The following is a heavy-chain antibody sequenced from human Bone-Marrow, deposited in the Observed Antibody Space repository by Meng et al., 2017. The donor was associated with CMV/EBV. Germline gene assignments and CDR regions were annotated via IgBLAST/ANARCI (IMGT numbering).Heavy chain of an antibody. CDR1: GYTLSGYY. CDR2: INPNSGGT. V-gene: IGHV1-2*02. D-gene: IGHD3-16*02. CDR3: AREVGVIVSYASDI. J-gene: IGHJ3*02. Sequence: ASVKVSCKASGYTLSGYYMHWVRQAPGQGLEWMGWINPNSGGTKYAQKFQGRVTMTRDTSISTAYMELSRLRSDDTAVYYCAREVGVIVSYASDIWGQGTMVTVSS.